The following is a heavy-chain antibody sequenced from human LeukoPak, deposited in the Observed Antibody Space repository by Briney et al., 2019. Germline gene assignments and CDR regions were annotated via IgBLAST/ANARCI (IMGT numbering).Heavy chain of an antibody. CDR2: LYSGGIT. CDR1: GFNVSTKY. J-gene: IGHJ6*02. Sequence: GGSLRLSCAASGFNVSTKYMSWVRQAPGKGLEWASLLYSGGITYYADSVKGRFTTSRDNSKNTLYLQMNSLRAEDTAVYYCARDRDGMDVWGQGTTVTVSS. CDR3: ARDRDGMDV. V-gene: IGHV3-66*01.